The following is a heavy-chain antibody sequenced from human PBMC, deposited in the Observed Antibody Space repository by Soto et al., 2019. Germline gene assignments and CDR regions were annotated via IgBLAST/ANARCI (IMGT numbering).Heavy chain of an antibody. D-gene: IGHD3-3*01. J-gene: IGHJ6*02. CDR3: ARDHPTYYDFWSGYYKDYYGMDV. Sequence: PSETRSPTCTVSGGDIRSGGYYGSGIRRHSGTGLEGIGYIYYCGSTYYNPSLKSRVTISVDTSKNQSSLKLSSVTAADTAVYYCARDHPTYYDFWSGYYKDYYGMDVWGQGTTVTVSS. CDR1: GGDIRSGGYY. CDR2: IYYCGST. V-gene: IGHV4-31*03.